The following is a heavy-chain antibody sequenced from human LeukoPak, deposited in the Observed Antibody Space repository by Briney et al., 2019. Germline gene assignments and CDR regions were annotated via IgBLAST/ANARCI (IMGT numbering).Heavy chain of an antibody. Sequence: IRXPPGKGLEWIGEINHSGSTNYNPSLKSRVTISVDTSKNQFSLKLSSVTAADTAVYYCARAGVSGGMDVWGQGTTVTVSS. CDR3: ARAGVSGGMDV. V-gene: IGHV4-34*01. J-gene: IGHJ6*02. D-gene: IGHD2-8*01. CDR2: INHSGST.